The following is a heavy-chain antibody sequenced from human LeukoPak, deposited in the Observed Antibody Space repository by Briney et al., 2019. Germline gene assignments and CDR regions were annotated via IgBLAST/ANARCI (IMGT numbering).Heavy chain of an antibody. J-gene: IGHJ4*02. V-gene: IGHV4-39*01. Sequence: SETLSLTCTVSGGSISSSSYYWGWIRQPPGKGLEWIGSIYYSGSTYYNLSLKSRVTISVDTSKNQFSLKLSSVTAADTAVYYCVTTVNRVSYWGQGTLVTVSS. CDR1: GGSISSSSYY. CDR2: IYYSGST. D-gene: IGHD4-17*01. CDR3: VTTVNRVSY.